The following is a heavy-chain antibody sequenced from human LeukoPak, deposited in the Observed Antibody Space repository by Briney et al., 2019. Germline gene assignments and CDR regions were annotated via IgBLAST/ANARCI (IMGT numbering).Heavy chain of an antibody. D-gene: IGHD5-18*01. J-gene: IGHJ4*02. V-gene: IGHV3-23*01. Sequence: GGSLRLSCAASGFTFSNYAMNWVRQAPGKGLEWASSISGAGGNTHYADSVKGRFTISRDNSKNTLYLQMNSLRAEDTAVYFCASLLWSAKSYFDYWGQGTLVTVSS. CDR1: GFTFSNYA. CDR2: ISGAGGNT. CDR3: ASLLWSAKSYFDY.